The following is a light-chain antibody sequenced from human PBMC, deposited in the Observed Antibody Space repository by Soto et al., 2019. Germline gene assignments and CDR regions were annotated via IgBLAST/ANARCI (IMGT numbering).Light chain of an antibody. CDR3: QQRSNWPLT. J-gene: IGKJ5*01. V-gene: IGKV3-15*01. Sequence: EIVMTQSPATLSVSPGERATLSCRASQPISNALAWYQHKPGQAPRLLIHGASTRATGIPARFSGSGSGTEFTLTISSLQPEDFEVYYCQQRSNWPLTFGQGTRLEIK. CDR1: QPISNA. CDR2: GAS.